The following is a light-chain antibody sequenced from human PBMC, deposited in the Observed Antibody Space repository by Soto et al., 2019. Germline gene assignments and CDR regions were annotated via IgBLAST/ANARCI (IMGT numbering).Light chain of an antibody. V-gene: IGLV2-23*02. CDR2: EAT. J-gene: IGLJ2*01. CDR1: SSDIGSYNL. Sequence: QSALTQPASVSGSPGQSITISCTGTSSDIGSYNLVSWYQQHPGKAPKLMIYEATKRLSGVSNRFSGSKSGNTASLTISGLQAEDEADYYCCLYASSSTLIFGGGTKLTVL. CDR3: CLYASSSTLI.